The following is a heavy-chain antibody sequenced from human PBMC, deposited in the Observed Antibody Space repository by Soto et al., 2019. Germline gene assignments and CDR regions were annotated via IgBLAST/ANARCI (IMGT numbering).Heavy chain of an antibody. J-gene: IGHJ6*02. CDR1: GFTFSSYS. D-gene: IGHD3-3*01. V-gene: IGHV3-21*01. CDR2: ISSSSYI. CDR3: ARDLRYYDFWSGVDDYYYYGMDV. Sequence: GGSLRLSCAASGFTFSSYSMNWVRQAPGKGLEWVSSISSSSYIYYADSVKGRFTISRDNAKNSLYLQMNSLRAEDTAVYYCARDLRYYDFWSGVDDYYYYGMDVWGQGTTVTVSS.